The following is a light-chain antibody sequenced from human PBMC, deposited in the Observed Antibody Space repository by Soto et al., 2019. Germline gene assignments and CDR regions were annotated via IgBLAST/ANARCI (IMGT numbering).Light chain of an antibody. CDR1: SSNIGADFD. CDR3: QSYDRSLTGV. CDR2: GNT. Sequence: QSVLTQPPSVSRAPGQRITISCTGSSSNIGADFDVYWYQQLPGAAPKLLIYGNTNRPSGVPDRFSGSKSGTSASLAITGLQAEDEADYSCQSYDRSLTGVFGTGTNV. J-gene: IGLJ1*01. V-gene: IGLV1-40*01.